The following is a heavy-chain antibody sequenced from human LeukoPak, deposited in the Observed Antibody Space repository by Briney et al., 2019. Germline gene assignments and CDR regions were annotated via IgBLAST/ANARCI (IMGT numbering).Heavy chain of an antibody. CDR1: GFTFSNDW. V-gene: IGHV3-74*01. Sequence: GGSLRLSCAASGFTFSNDWMDWVRQAPGKGLMWVSRINTDGSSTGYADSVKGRFTISRDNAKNTLYLQMNSLRAEDTAVYYCTRDHPAARGDYWGQGTLVTVSS. D-gene: IGHD3-10*01. CDR2: INTDGSST. CDR3: TRDHPAARGDY. J-gene: IGHJ4*02.